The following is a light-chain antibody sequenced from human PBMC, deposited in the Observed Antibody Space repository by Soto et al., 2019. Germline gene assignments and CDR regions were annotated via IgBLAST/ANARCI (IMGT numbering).Light chain of an antibody. J-gene: IGLJ1*01. Sequence: QSALAQPSSVSGSPGQSITISCTGTSTDVGGYNYVSWYQHHSGKAPKLLIYEVINRPSGISDRFSGSKSGNTASLTTSGLLAEDESADYCCSSYASGYPVVFGTGTKVTVL. CDR1: STDVGGYNY. CDR3: CSSYASGYPVV. V-gene: IGLV2-14*01. CDR2: EVI.